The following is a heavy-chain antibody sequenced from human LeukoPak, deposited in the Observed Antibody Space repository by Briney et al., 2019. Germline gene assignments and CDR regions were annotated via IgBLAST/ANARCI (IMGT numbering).Heavy chain of an antibody. CDR3: ARGSPIYDSSGLFDY. D-gene: IGHD3-22*01. V-gene: IGHV3-30-3*01. CDR2: ISYDGSNK. Sequence: GGSLRLSCAASGFTFSSYAMHWVRQAPGKGLEWVAVISYDGSNKYYADSVKGRFTISRDNSKNTLYLQMNSLRAEDTAVYYCARGSPIYDSSGLFDYWGQGTLVTVSS. J-gene: IGHJ4*02. CDR1: GFTFSSYA.